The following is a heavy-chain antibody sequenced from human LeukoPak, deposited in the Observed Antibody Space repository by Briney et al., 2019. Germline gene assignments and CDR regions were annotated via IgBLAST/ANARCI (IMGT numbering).Heavy chain of an antibody. CDR1: RVAISSYY. V-gene: IGHV4-59*12. CDR3: ARVDPDSSSTLEVFDY. D-gene: IGHD6-6*01. Sequence: SQTLSLTSTVSRVAISSYYWTSIRQPPGQGLEWSGGIYYSGSTNYNPSLKSRVTISVDTSENPFSLKLSSMTRADTAVYYCARVDPDSSSTLEVFDYWGQGTLVTVSS. CDR2: IYYSGST. J-gene: IGHJ4*02.